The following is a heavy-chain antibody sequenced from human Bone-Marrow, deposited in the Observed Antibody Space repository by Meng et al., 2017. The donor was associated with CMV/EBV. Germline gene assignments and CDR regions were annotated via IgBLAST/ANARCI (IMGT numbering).Heavy chain of an antibody. CDR1: GFTFSSYS. D-gene: IGHD3-3*01. V-gene: IGHV3-21*01. CDR2: ISSSSSYI. J-gene: IGHJ6*02. CDR3: ARDPIYYDFWGGYLRGDYYYYGMDV. Sequence: GGSLRLSCAASGFTFSSYSMNWVRQAPGKGLEWVSSISSSSSYIYYADSVKGRFTISRDNAKNSLYLQMNSLRAEDTAVYYCARDPIYYDFWGGYLRGDYYYYGMDVWGQGTTVTVSS.